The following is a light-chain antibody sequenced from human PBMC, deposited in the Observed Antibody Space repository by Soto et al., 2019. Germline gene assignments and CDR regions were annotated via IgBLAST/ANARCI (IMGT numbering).Light chain of an antibody. Sequence: EIVLTQSPATLSLSPGESATLSCRASQSVSSFLAWYQQKPGQAPRLLMYDASSRATGLPARFSGSGSGTNFTLTISSLEPEDFGVYYCQQRSNWPSTFGGGTKVEIK. CDR1: QSVSSF. J-gene: IGKJ4*01. V-gene: IGKV3-11*01. CDR3: QQRSNWPST. CDR2: DAS.